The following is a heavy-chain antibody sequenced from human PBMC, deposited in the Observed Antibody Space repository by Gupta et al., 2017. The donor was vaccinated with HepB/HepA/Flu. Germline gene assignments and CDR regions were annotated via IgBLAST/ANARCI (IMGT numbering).Heavy chain of an antibody. J-gene: IGHJ2*01. CDR3: XRLRRLRGVTNYYWYFDL. D-gene: IGHD3-10*01. Sequence: QVQLQQWGAGLLKPSETLSLTCAVYGGSFSGNYWSWIRQPPGKGLEWIGEINHSGNTNYNPSLKSRVTISVDTSNNQLSLKLTSVTAXDXAVYYCXRLRRLRGVTNYYWYFDLWGRGTLVTVSS. V-gene: IGHV4-34*02. CDR2: INHSGNT. CDR1: GGSFSGNY.